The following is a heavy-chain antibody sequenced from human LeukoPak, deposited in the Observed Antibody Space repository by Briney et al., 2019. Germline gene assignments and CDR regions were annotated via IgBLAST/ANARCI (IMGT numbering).Heavy chain of an antibody. CDR1: GYSFTGYY. CDR2: INPSGGST. V-gene: IGHV1-46*01. CDR3: ARGTHTKYYYDSSGFDY. D-gene: IGHD3-22*01. J-gene: IGHJ4*02. Sequence: ASVKVSCKASGYSFTGYYMHWVRQAPGQGLEWMGLINPSGGSTSYAQKFQGKVTMTRDMSTSTVYMELSSLRSEDTAVYYCARGTHTKYYYDSSGFDYWGQGTLVTVSS.